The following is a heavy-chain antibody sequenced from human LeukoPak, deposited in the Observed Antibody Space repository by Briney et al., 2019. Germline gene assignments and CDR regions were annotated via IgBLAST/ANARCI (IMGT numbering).Heavy chain of an antibody. CDR3: ARGRDGYNAYYYYYGMDV. V-gene: IGHV3-53*01. Sequence: PGGSLRLSCAASGFTVSSNHMSWVRQAPGKGLEWVSVTYSGGSTYYADSVKGRFTISRDNSKNTLYLQTNSLRAEDTAVYYCARGRDGYNAYYYYYGMDVWGQGTTVTVSS. D-gene: IGHD5-24*01. J-gene: IGHJ6*02. CDR1: GFTVSSNH. CDR2: TYSGGST.